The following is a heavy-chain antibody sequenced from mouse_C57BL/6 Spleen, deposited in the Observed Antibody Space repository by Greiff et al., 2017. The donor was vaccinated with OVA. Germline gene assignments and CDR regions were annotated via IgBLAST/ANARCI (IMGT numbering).Heavy chain of an antibody. CDR2: IRRGSSTI. CDR3: AREDPHGYSFDY. V-gene: IGHV5-17*01. D-gene: IGHD1-1*01. J-gene: IGHJ2*01. Sequence: EVHLVESGGGLVKPGGSLKLSCAASGFTFSDYGMHWVRQAPEKGLEWVAYIRRGSSTINYADTVKGRFTISRDNAKNTLFMQLTSLRSEDAAMYNWAREDPHGYSFDYWGQGTTLTVSS. CDR1: GFTFSDYG.